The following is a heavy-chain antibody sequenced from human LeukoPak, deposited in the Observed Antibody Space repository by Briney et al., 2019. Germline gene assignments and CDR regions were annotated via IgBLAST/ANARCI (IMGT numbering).Heavy chain of an antibody. Sequence: PSETLSLTCAVYGGSFSGYYWSWIRQPPGKGLEWIGEINHSGSTNYNPSLKSRVTISVDTSKNQFSLKLSSVTAADTAVYYCARAEYYDILTGYYEGKYYFDYWGQGTLVTVSS. CDR2: INHSGST. D-gene: IGHD3-9*01. CDR1: GGSFSGYY. J-gene: IGHJ4*02. V-gene: IGHV4-34*01. CDR3: ARAEYYDILTGYYEGKYYFDY.